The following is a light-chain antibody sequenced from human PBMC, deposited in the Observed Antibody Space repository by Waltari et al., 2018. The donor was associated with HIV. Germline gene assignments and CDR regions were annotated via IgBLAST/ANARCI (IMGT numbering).Light chain of an antibody. CDR1: QSVTGDY. J-gene: IGKJ2*01. CDR3: QQYGGSPRT. Sequence: EIVLTQSPGTLPVSPGDRATLSCRASQSVTGDYVAWYRQKPGQAPRLLIYDASNRATGLPDRFSGSGSGTDFTLTISRLEPEDFAVYYCQQYGGSPRTFGQGTKLEIK. CDR2: DAS. V-gene: IGKV3-20*01.